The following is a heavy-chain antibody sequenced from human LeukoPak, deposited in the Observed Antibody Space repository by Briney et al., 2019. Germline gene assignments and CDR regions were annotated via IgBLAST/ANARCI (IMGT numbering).Heavy chain of an antibody. J-gene: IGHJ5*02. Sequence: GESLRLSCAASGFTFSNYGMNWVRQAPGKGLEWVSYISSNSGIIYYADSVKGRFTISRDNAKNSLYLQMNGLRVDDTAVYYCARSGYSGYDHDHWGQGALVTVSS. D-gene: IGHD5-12*01. CDR2: ISSNSGII. CDR1: GFTFSNYG. V-gene: IGHV3-48*04. CDR3: ARSGYSGYDHDH.